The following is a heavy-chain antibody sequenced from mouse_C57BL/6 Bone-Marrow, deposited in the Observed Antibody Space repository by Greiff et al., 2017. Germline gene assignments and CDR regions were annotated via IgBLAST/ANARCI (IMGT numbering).Heavy chain of an antibody. V-gene: IGHV2-2*01. Sequence: VKLLESGPGLVQPSQSLSITCTVSGFSLTSYGVHWVRQSPGTGLEWLGVIWSGGSTDYNAAFISRLSSSKDNSKSPVFFKMNSLQADDTAIYYCARKGGYAMDYWGQGTAVTVSS. CDR1: GFSLTSYG. CDR2: IWSGGST. CDR3: ARKGGYAMDY. J-gene: IGHJ4*01.